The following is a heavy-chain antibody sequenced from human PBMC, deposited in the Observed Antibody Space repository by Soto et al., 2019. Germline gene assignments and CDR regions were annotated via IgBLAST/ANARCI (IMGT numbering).Heavy chain of an antibody. CDR1: GYTFTSYD. Sequence: ASVKVSCKASGYTFTSYDINWVRQATGQGLEWMGWMNPNSGNTGYAQKFQGRVTMTRNTSISTAYMELSSLRSEDTAVYYCARGIKNDYGDYGVPGDVYYYMDVWGKGTKVTVSS. CDR2: MNPNSGNT. J-gene: IGHJ6*03. D-gene: IGHD4-17*01. V-gene: IGHV1-8*01. CDR3: ARGIKNDYGDYGVPGDVYYYMDV.